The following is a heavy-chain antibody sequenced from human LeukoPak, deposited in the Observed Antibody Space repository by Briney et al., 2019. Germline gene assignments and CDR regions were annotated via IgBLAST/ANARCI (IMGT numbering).Heavy chain of an antibody. CDR1: GFTFSDYG. Sequence: PGRSLRLSCAASGFTFSDYGMYWVRQAPGKGLEWVALIWYDGGKKYYTDSVRGRFTISRDNSKSTLYLQMDSLRAEDTAVYYCVRYCNGGSCYRAAFDVWGPGTMVTVSS. CDR2: IWYDGGKK. CDR3: VRYCNGGSCYRAAFDV. V-gene: IGHV3-33*01. J-gene: IGHJ3*01. D-gene: IGHD2-15*01.